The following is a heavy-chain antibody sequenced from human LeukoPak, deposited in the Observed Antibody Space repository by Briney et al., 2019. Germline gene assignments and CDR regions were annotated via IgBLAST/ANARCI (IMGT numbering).Heavy chain of an antibody. V-gene: IGHV1-18*01. D-gene: IGHD3-3*02. Sequence: GASVKVSCTASGYSFSEYGITWVRQAPGQGLEWMGWIDCANGNTYYEQRLQGRVTMTIDTSTNMAYMELRSLRSDDTAMYFCARDKLARDWFDPWGQGTLVTVSS. CDR3: ARDKLARDWFDP. J-gene: IGHJ5*02. CDR1: GYSFSEYG. CDR2: IDCANGNT.